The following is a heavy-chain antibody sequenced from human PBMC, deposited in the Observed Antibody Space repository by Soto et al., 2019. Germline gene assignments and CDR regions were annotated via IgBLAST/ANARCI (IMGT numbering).Heavy chain of an antibody. D-gene: IGHD5-18*01. V-gene: IGHV3-74*01. CDR1: GFTFSSYW. Sequence: GGSLRLSCAASGFTFSSYWMHWVRQAPGKGLVWVSRINSDGSSTSYADSVKGRFTISRDNAQNSLYLQMNSLRAEDTALYYCAITPRSSYGPFDYWGRGTLVTVSS. CDR3: AITPRSSYGPFDY. CDR2: INSDGSST. J-gene: IGHJ4*02.